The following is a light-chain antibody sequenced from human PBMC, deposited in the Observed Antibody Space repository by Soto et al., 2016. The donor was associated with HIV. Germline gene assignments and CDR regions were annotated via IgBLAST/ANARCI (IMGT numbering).Light chain of an antibody. V-gene: IGLV3-19*01. Sequence: SSELTQDPAVSVALGQTVRITCQGDSLRRYYASWYQQKPGQAPVLVIYGKNNRPSGIPDRFSGSSSGNTAYLDHHWGSGEDEADYYCNSRDNSGNHYVFGTGTKVTVL. J-gene: IGLJ1*01. CDR3: NSRDNSGNHYV. CDR2: GKN. CDR1: SLRRYY.